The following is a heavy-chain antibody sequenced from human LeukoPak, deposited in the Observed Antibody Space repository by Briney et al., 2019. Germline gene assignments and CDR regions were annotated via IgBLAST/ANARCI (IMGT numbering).Heavy chain of an antibody. Sequence: PSETLSLTCTVSGASISGSGYYWGWIRQPPGKGLEWIGSIYHSGSTYYNPSLKSRVTISVDTSKNQFSLKLSSVTAADTAVYYCARKGDGYNPGFWGQGTLVTVSS. CDR2: IYHSGST. CDR3: ARKGDGYNPGF. CDR1: GASISGSGYY. V-gene: IGHV4-39*07. J-gene: IGHJ4*02. D-gene: IGHD5-24*01.